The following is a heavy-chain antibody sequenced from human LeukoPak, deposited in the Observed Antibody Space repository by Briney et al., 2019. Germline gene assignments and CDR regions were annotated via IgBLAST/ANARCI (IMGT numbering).Heavy chain of an antibody. Sequence: ASVKVSCKASGGTFSSYAISWVRQAPGQGLEWMGGIIPIFGTANYAQKFQGRVTITADKSTSTAYMELSSLRSEDTAVYYCARDPGLGGVVVTATWWFDPWGQGTLVTVSS. J-gene: IGHJ5*02. V-gene: IGHV1-69*06. CDR1: GGTFSSYA. CDR2: IIPIFGTA. D-gene: IGHD2-21*02. CDR3: ARDPGLGGVVVTATWWFDP.